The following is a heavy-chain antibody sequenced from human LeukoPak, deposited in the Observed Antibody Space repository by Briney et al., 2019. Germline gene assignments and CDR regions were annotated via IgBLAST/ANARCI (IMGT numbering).Heavy chain of an antibody. J-gene: IGHJ6*02. CDR3: AKAASSSWPSYYYGMDV. CDR1: GFTFSSYG. CDR2: ITGSGGNT. V-gene: IGHV3-23*01. D-gene: IGHD6-13*01. Sequence: EPGGSLRLSCAASGFTFSSYGMHWVRQAPGMGLEWVSVITGSGGNTYYADSVKGRFTISKDNSKNTVYLQMSSLRVDDTAVYYCAKAASSSWPSYYYGMDVWGQGTTVTVSS.